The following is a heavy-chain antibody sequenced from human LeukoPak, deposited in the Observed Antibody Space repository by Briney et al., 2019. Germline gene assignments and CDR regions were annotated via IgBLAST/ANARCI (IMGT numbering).Heavy chain of an antibody. CDR2: ISYSGSTT. J-gene: IGHJ6*02. Sequence: SETLSLTCTVSGGSISSSSVYWGWIRQPPGKRLEWIATISYSGSTTSYNPSLKSRVTISVDTSKNQFSLKLSSVTAADTAVYYCARALNFCSSTSCYPGLFSYYYGMDVWGQGTTVTVSS. CDR1: GGSISSSSVY. CDR3: ARALNFCSSTSCYPGLFSYYYGMDV. V-gene: IGHV4-39*07. D-gene: IGHD2-2*01.